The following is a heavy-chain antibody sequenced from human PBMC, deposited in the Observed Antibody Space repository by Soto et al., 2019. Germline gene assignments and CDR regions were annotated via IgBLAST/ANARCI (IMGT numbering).Heavy chain of an antibody. V-gene: IGHV4-30-2*01. CDR3: ARETRILKYFTY. Sequence: TLSLTCAVSGDSISSGGYSWSWIRQGPGKGLEWMEYSNHRGSTYYVPARKSRVTISVDRSKNQYSMKLSSVTAADSSVYYCARETRILKYFTYWGQGTLVTVSS. CDR2: SNHRGST. CDR1: GDSISSGGYS. D-gene: IGHD2-21*01. J-gene: IGHJ4*02.